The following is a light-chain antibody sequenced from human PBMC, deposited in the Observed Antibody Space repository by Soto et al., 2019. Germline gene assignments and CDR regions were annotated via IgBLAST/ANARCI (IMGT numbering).Light chain of an antibody. V-gene: IGKV1-5*01. CDR3: HSRA. CDR1: QSVSNW. CDR2: DAS. J-gene: IGKJ5*01. Sequence: DIQMTQAPSTLSASVGDRVTITCRASQSVSNWLAWYQQKPGEAPKLLIYDASALPRGVPSRFSGSGSGTEFTLTISSLQPDDFATYFCHSRAFGQGTRLEI.